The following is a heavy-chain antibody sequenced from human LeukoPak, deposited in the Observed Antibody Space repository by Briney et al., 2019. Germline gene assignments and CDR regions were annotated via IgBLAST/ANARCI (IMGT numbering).Heavy chain of an antibody. Sequence: SETLSLTCTVPGGSISSSSYYWGWIRQPPGKGLEWIGSIYYSGSTYYNPSLKSRVTISVDTSKNQFSLKLSSVTAADTAVYYCARGGYYGLGNDFRFDPWGQGTLVTVSS. D-gene: IGHD3-10*01. V-gene: IGHV4-39*07. J-gene: IGHJ5*02. CDR3: ARGGYYGLGNDFRFDP. CDR2: IYYSGST. CDR1: GGSISSSSYY.